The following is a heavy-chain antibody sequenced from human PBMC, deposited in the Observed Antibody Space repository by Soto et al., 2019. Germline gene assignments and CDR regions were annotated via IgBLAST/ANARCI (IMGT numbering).Heavy chain of an antibody. Sequence: GGSLRLSCAASGFIFSNAWINWVRQAPGKGLEWVGRIKSKADGGTTDFAAPVKGRFAISRDDSKNMMYMEMSSLRAEDTAVNYCAISGDYCTNGVCYTNHWFDPWGQETLVTVS. CDR2: IKSKADGGTT. CDR1: GFIFSNAW. D-gene: IGHD2-8*01. J-gene: IGHJ5*02. CDR3: AISGDYCTNGVCYTNHWFDP. V-gene: IGHV3-15*07.